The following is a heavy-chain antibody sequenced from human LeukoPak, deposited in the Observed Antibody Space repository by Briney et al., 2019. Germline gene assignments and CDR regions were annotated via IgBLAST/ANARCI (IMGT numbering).Heavy chain of an antibody. CDR3: ARAAPDYTYMDV. CDR1: GLTFSDYY. CDR2: ISSSGSTI. D-gene: IGHD6-6*01. V-gene: IGHV3-11*01. Sequence: GGSLRLSCAASGLTFSDYYMSWIRQAPGKGLEWVSYISSSGSTIYYADSVKGRFTISRDNAKNSLYLQMNSLRAEDTAVYYCARAAPDYTYMDVWGKGTTVTVSS. J-gene: IGHJ6*03.